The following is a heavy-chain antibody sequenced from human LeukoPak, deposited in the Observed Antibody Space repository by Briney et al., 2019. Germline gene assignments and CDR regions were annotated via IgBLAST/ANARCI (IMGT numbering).Heavy chain of an antibody. J-gene: IGHJ6*03. CDR1: GGSFSGYD. V-gene: IGHV4-59*06. D-gene: IGHD6-19*01. CDR2: IYYSGST. Sequence: SETLSLTCAVYGGSFSGYDWSWIRQPPGKGLEWIGYIYYSGSTYYNPSLKSRVTISVDTSKNQFSLKLSSVTAADTAVYYCAITPLRGSEWLGYYYYMDVWGKGTTVTVSS. CDR3: AITPLRGSEWLGYYYYMDV.